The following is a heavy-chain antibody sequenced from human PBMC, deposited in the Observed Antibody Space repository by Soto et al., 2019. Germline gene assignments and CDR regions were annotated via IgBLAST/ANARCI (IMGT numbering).Heavy chain of an antibody. J-gene: IGHJ6*02. Sequence: GVSLRLSCVASGFTFNTYGMNWVRQAPGKGLEWVAVIWYDGSDKYYADSVKGRFTISRDNSKNTLYLQMNSLRAEDTAVYYCERVDCTGGSCRPYYYYDMDVRGQGTTVPVSS. D-gene: IGHD2-15*01. CDR3: ERVDCTGGSCRPYYYYDMDV. CDR2: IWYDGSDK. V-gene: IGHV3-33*01. CDR1: GFTFNTYG.